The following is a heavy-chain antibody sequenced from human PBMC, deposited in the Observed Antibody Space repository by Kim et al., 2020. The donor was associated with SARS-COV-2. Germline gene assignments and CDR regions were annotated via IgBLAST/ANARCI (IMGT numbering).Heavy chain of an antibody. CDR1: GGSISSYY. CDR2: IYYSGST. V-gene: IGHV4-59*08. D-gene: IGHD1-7*01. J-gene: IGHJ4*02. CDR3: ARLIITGTTGGFDY. Sequence: SETLSLTCTVSGGSISSYYWSWIRQPPGKGLEWIGYIYYSGSTNYNPSLKSRVTISVDTSKNQFSLKLSSVTAADTAVYYCARLIITGTTGGFDYWGQGTLVTVSS.